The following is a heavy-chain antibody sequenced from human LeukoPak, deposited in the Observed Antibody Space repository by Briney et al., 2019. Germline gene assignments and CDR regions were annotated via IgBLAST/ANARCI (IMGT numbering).Heavy chain of an antibody. CDR3: AKRSSAMCFDY. D-gene: IGHD6-6*01. CDR1: GFTVSTYA. Sequence: GGSLRLSCAASGFTVSTYAMNWVRQAPGKWLEWVSTISDSGYTTYYADSVTGRFTISRDKSKNTLSMQITGLRAADTALYYCAKRSSAMCFDYWGQGTLVSVSS. V-gene: IGHV3-23*01. CDR2: ISDSGYTT. J-gene: IGHJ4*02.